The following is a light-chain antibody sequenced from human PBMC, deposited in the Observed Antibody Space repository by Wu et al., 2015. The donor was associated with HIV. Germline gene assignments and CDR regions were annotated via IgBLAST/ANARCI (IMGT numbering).Light chain of an antibody. V-gene: IGKV3-15*01. CDR1: QSISSN. Sequence: EIILTQSPATLSLSPGESASLSCNSSQSISSNLAWYQQKGGQAPRLLINDASTRATGFPARFSGSGSGTEFTLTISDIQSEDVAIYYCQQYNNWPLTFGGGTKVEIK. CDR3: QQYNNWPLT. CDR2: DAS. J-gene: IGKJ4*01.